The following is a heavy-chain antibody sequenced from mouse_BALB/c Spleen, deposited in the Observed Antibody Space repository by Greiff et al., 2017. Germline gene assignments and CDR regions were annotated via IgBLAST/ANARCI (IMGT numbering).Heavy chain of an antibody. V-gene: IGHV1-80*01. CDR2: IYPGDGDT. CDR3: ASPGLSGAMDY. Sequence: QVQLQQSGAELVRPGSSVKISCKASGYAFRSYWMNWVKQRPGQGLEWIGQIYPGDGDTNYNGKFKGKATLTADKSSSTAYMQLSSLTSEDSAVYFCASPGLSGAMDYWGQGTSVTVSS. CDR1: GYAFRSYW. J-gene: IGHJ4*01.